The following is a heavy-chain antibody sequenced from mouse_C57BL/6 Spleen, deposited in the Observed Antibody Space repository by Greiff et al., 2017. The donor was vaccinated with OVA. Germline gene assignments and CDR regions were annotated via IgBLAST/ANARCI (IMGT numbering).Heavy chain of an antibody. CDR2: IDPSDSYT. D-gene: IGHD1-1*01. J-gene: IGHJ2*01. CDR1: GYTFTSYW. Sequence: QVQLQQPGAELVMPGASVKLSCKASGYTFTSYWMHWVKQRPGQGLEWIGEIDPSDSYTNYNQKFKGKSTLTVDKSSSTAYMQLSSLTSEDSAVYYCARYYGSTNCDYWGQGTTLTVSS. V-gene: IGHV1-69*01. CDR3: ARYYGSTNCDY.